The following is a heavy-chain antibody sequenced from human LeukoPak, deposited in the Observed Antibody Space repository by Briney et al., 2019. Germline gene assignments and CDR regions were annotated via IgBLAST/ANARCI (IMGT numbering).Heavy chain of an antibody. V-gene: IGHV4-59*01. D-gene: IGHD3-16*02. CDR3: ARVPLTFGGVIGHDAFDI. Sequence: SETLSLTCTVSGGSISSYYWSWIRQPPGKGLEWIGYIYYSGSTNYNPSLKSRVTISVDTSKNQFSLKLSPVTAADTAVYYCARVPLTFGGVIGHDAFDIWGQGTMVTVSS. CDR1: GGSISSYY. CDR2: IYYSGST. J-gene: IGHJ3*02.